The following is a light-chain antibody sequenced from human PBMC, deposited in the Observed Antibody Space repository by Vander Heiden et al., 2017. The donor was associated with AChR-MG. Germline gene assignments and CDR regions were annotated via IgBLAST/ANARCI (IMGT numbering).Light chain of an antibody. V-gene: IGLV2-11*01. J-gene: IGLJ1*01. CDR3: CSYAGSYTSYV. CDR1: SSDVGGYNH. Sequence: SALTQPRSVSGSPGQSVTISCTGTSSDVGGYNHVSWYQQHPGKAPKLMIYDVSKRPSGVPDRFSGSKSSNTASLTISGLQAEDEADYYCCSYAGSYTSYVFGTGTKVTVL. CDR2: DVS.